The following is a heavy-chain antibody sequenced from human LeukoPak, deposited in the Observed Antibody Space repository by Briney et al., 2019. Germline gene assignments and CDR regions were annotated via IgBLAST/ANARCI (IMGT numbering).Heavy chain of an antibody. CDR1: GYTFTVYN. V-gene: IGHV1-2*02. CDR2: INLTTGAT. J-gene: IGHJ2*01. D-gene: IGHD5-24*01. Sequence: ASVKVSCKASGYTFTVYNMHGVRHAPAQGLEWVGCINLTTGATNYAQRFRGRVTLTSDTSITTDYMELSRLTSRHTPFFSFGRDMAYFDFWGRGTLVTDPS. CDR3: GRDMAYFDF.